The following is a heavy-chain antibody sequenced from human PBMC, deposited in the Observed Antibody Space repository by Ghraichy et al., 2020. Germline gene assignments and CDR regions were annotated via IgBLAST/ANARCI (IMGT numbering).Heavy chain of an antibody. CDR2: ISSSSSYI. CDR1: GFTFSSYS. J-gene: IGHJ4*02. D-gene: IGHD2-2*01. V-gene: IGHV3-21*01. Sequence: GESLNISCAASGFTFSSYSMNWVRQAPGKGLEWVSSISSSSSYIYYADSVKGRFTISRDNAKNSLYLQMNSLRAEDTAVYYCAREAPGYCSSTSCPNTRAVDYWGQGTLVTVSS. CDR3: AREAPGYCSSTSCPNTRAVDY.